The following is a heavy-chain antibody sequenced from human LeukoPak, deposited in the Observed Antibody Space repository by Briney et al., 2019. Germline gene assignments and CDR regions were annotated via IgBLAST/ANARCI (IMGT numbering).Heavy chain of an antibody. J-gene: IGHJ6*03. Sequence: GGSLRLSCAASGFNFSSYWMSWVRQAPGKGLEWMANIKQDGNKKYYVDSVKGRFTISRDNAKNSLYLQMNSLRAEDTAIYYCARVVTVAWSERRPGYYYMDVWGKGTTVTVSS. CDR1: GFNFSSYW. V-gene: IGHV3-7*01. CDR2: IKQDGNKK. D-gene: IGHD1-1*01. CDR3: ARVVTVAWSERRPGYYYMDV.